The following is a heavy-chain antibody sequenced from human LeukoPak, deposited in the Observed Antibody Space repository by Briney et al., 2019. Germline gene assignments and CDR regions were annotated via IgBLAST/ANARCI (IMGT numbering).Heavy chain of an antibody. CDR2: INHSGST. D-gene: IGHD4-23*01. V-gene: IGHV4-34*01. CDR3: ATTNSWRKVYYYYYGMDV. J-gene: IGHJ6*02. Sequence: NPSETLSLTCAVYGGSFSGYYWSWIRQPPGKGLEWIGEINHSGSTNYNPSLKSRVTISVDTSKNQFSLKLSSVTAADTAVYYCATTNSWRKVYYYYYGMDVWGQGTTVTVSS. CDR1: GGSFSGYY.